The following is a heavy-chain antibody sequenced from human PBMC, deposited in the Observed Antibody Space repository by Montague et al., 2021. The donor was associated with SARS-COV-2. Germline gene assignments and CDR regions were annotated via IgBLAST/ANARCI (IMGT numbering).Heavy chain of an antibody. CDR2: ISAGGGRT. V-gene: IGHV3-23*01. CDR1: GFTFSGYV. J-gene: IGHJ4*02. D-gene: IGHD6-13*01. Sequence: SLRLSCAASGFTFSGYVLAWVRQVPGRGMEWVAAISAGGGRTSHADSVRGRFIISRDNSKNTLYVQMNSLRADDTAVYYCARVGSSWYEGYWGQGTPVTVSS. CDR3: ARVGSSWYEGY.